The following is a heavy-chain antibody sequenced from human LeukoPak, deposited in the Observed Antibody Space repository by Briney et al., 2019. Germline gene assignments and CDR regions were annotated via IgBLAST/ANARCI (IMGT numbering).Heavy chain of an antibody. V-gene: IGHV3-23*01. CDR2: LSGSGGST. CDR1: GFTFSSYS. CDR3: ARGFYDSYTPFDY. J-gene: IGHJ4*02. D-gene: IGHD3-22*01. Sequence: VGSLRLSCAASGFTFSSYSMSWVRQTPGKGLEWVSSLSGSGGSTYYADSAQGRFTISRDNSKNTLYLQMNSLRAEDTAVYYCARGFYDSYTPFDYWGQGTLVTVSS.